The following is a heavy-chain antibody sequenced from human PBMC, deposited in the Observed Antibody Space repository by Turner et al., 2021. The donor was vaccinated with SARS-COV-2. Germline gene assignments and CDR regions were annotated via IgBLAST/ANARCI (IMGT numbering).Heavy chain of an antibody. CDR2: MKPNSCNT. Sequence: QVQLVQSGAEVQKHVASVKVYRQASGYTFASYDINWVLQATGQGLEWMEWMKPNSCNTGYAQKSQARVTMTRNTSISTAYMELSSLRSENTDVYYCARTFRAMVGVDYWGQGTLVTVSS. V-gene: IGHV1-8*01. J-gene: IGHJ4*02. CDR1: GYTFASYD. D-gene: IGHD5-18*01. CDR3: ARTFRAMVGVDY.